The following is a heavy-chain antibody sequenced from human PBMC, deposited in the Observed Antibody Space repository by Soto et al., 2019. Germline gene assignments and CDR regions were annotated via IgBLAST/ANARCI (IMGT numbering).Heavy chain of an antibody. V-gene: IGHV1-69*12. CDR1: GGTFSSYT. CDR3: ARGSYNYGGGPFDF. J-gene: IGHJ4*02. D-gene: IGHD3-16*01. CDR2: IIPIFGPT. Sequence: QVQLVQSGAEVKKPGSSVTVSCKASGGTFSSYTISWIRQAPGQGLEWMGGIIPIFGPTNYAQKFLGRVTITAAESTSTAYMERCSLRSEDTAVYYWARGSYNYGGGPFDFWGQGTLVTVSS.